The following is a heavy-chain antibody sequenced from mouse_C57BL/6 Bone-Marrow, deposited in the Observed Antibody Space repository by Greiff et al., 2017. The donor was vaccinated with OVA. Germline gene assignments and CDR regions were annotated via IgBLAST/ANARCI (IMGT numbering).Heavy chain of an antibody. Sequence: QVQLQQPGAELVKPGASVKMSCKASGYTFTSYWITWVKQRPGQGLEWIGDIYHSSGSTYYNDKFKSQATLTVDTSSSTAYLQRSSLTSEDSAVYYGARSNTKGYVDVWGTGTTVTVAT. J-gene: IGHJ1*03. CDR3: ARSNTKGYVDV. CDR2: IYHSSGST. CDR1: GYTFTSYW. V-gene: IGHV1-55*01.